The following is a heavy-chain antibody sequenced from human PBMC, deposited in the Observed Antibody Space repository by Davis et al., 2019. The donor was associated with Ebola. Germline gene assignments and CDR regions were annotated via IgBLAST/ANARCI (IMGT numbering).Heavy chain of an antibody. J-gene: IGHJ4*02. V-gene: IGHV4-59*08. CDR3: ARHPYDFWSGFYFDY. CDR2: IPYRGYI. D-gene: IGHD3-3*01. Sequence: SETLSLTCTVSGDSISSYYWSWIRQPPGKGLEWIGYIPYRGYINQNPSLKSRVSMSVDTSKNQFSLKLPSVTAADTAVYYCARHPYDFWSGFYFDYWGQGSLVTVSS. CDR1: GDSISSYY.